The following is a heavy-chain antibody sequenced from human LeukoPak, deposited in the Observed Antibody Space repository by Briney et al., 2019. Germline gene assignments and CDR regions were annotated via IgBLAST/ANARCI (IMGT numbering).Heavy chain of an antibody. Sequence: ASVKVSCKVSDYIFTSYGISWVRQAPGQGLEWMGWMNPNSGNTGYAQKFQGRVTITRNTSISTAYMELSSLRSEDTAVYYCARWGSWLSVWGQGTLVTVSS. J-gene: IGHJ4*02. CDR1: DYIFTSYG. CDR2: MNPNSGNT. V-gene: IGHV1-8*03. D-gene: IGHD6-13*01. CDR3: ARWGSWLSV.